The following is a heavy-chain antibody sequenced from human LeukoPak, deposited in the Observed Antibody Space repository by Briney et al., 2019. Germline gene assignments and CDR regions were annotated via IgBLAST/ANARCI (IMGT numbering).Heavy chain of an antibody. D-gene: IGHD6-13*01. CDR1: GGSFSGYY. Sequence: PSETLSHTCAVYGGSFSGYYWSWIRQPPGKGLEWIGEINHSGSTNYNPSLKSRVTISVDTSKNQFSLKLTSVAAADTAVYYCTRADYSSSWSHYYYFMDVWGRGTTVTVSS. J-gene: IGHJ6*03. CDR3: TRADYSSSWSHYYYFMDV. CDR2: INHSGST. V-gene: IGHV4-34*01.